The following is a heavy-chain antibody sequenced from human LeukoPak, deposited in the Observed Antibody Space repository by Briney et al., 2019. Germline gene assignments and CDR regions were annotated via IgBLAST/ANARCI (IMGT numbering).Heavy chain of an antibody. CDR2: ISGSGGST. CDR1: GFTFSSYA. D-gene: IGHD7-27*01. V-gene: IGHV3-23*01. CDR3: AKDPSGALGAFDI. J-gene: IGHJ3*02. Sequence: GGSLRLSCAASGFTFSSYAMSWVRQAPGKGLEWVSAISGSGGSTYYADSVKGRYTISRDNSKNTLYLQMNSLRAEDTAVYYCAKDPSGALGAFDIWGQGTMVTVSS.